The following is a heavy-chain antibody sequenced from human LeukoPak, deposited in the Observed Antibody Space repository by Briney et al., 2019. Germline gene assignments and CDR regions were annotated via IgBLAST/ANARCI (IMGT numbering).Heavy chain of an antibody. V-gene: IGHV3-23*01. CDR1: GFTFSTYG. Sequence: GGSLRLSCAASGFTFSTYGMNWVRQAPGKGLEWVSGIRGNGVTTYYADSVKGRFTISRDNSKNTLYLQMNSLRAEDTAVYYCARASPGMDVWGKGTTVTVSS. CDR2: IRGNGVTT. J-gene: IGHJ6*04. CDR3: ARASPGMDV.